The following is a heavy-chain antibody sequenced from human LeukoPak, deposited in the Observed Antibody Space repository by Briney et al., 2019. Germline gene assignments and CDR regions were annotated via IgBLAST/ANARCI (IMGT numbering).Heavy chain of an antibody. CDR1: GFTFSIYS. J-gene: IGHJ3*01. V-gene: IGHV3-48*01. CDR2: ISSSEKTI. Sequence: GGSLRLSCAASGFTFSIYSMNWVRQAPGKGPEWVSFISSSEKTIYYTDSVKGRFTISRDNAKNSLYLQMNSLRAEDTAVYYCARDSRGYDLSLWGRGTMVTVSS. CDR3: ARDSRGYDLSL. D-gene: IGHD3-3*01.